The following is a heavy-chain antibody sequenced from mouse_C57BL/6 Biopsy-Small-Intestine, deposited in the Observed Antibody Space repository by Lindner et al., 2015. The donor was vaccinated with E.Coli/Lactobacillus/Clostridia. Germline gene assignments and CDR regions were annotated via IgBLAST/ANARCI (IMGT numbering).Heavy chain of an antibody. CDR1: GYTFTDYT. Sequence: VQLQESGTELVKPGASVKLSCKASGYTFTDYTIHWVKQRSGQGLEWIGWFYPGSDSIKYNEKFKDKATLTADKSSSTVYMEPSRLTSEDSAVYFCARHEDYDWHFDYWGQGTTLTVSS. CDR2: FYPGSDSI. V-gene: IGHV1-62-2*01. CDR3: ARHEDYDWHFDY. D-gene: IGHD2-12*01. J-gene: IGHJ2*01.